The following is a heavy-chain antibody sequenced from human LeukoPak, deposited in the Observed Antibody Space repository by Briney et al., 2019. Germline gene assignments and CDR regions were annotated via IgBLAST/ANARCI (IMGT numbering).Heavy chain of an antibody. J-gene: IGHJ4*02. D-gene: IGHD6-13*01. CDR1: GYTFTGYY. Sequence: GASVKVSCKASGYTFTGYYMHWVRQAPGQELEWMGWINPNSGGTKYAQKFQGRVTMTRDTSISTAYMELSRLRSDDTAVYYCAISSGYSSSSIDYWGQGTLVTVSS. CDR2: INPNSGGT. V-gene: IGHV1-2*02. CDR3: AISSGYSSSSIDY.